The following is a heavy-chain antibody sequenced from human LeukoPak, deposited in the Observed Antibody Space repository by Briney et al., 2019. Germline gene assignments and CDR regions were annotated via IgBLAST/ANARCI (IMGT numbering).Heavy chain of an antibody. CDR2: IKEDGTEK. CDR3: ATWAFYHSLDV. Sequence: PGGSLRLSCAASGFTCSSYWMTWVRQAPGKGLEWVANIKEDGTEKYYVDSVKGRFTISRDNSKNSLYLQMNSLRSEDTALYYCATWAFYHSLDVWGQGTTVTVSS. CDR1: GFTCSSYW. V-gene: IGHV3-7*03. J-gene: IGHJ6*02. D-gene: IGHD1-26*01.